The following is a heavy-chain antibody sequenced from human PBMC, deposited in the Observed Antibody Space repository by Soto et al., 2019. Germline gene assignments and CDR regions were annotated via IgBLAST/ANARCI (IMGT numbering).Heavy chain of an antibody. J-gene: IGHJ2*01. CDR2: IWYDGSNK. Sequence: QVQLVESGGGVVQPGRSLRLSCAASGFTFSSYGMHWVRQAPGKGLEWVAVIWYDGSNKYYADSVKGRFTISRDNSQNTLYLQMNSLRAEDTAVYYCARPTTGTGRGYFDLWGRGTLVTVSS. V-gene: IGHV3-33*01. CDR3: ARPTTGTGRGYFDL. CDR1: GFTFSSYG. D-gene: IGHD1-1*01.